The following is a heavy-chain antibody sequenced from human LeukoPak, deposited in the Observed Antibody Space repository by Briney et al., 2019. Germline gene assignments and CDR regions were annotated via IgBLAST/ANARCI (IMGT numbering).Heavy chain of an antibody. V-gene: IGHV4-39*02. CDR2: FYYTGST. CDR1: GASISRNTYY. CDR3: ARANYYDSSGYYYNAFDI. Sequence: PSETLSLTCSVSGASISRNTYYWGWIRQSPGKGLEWTGTFYYTGSTYYNPSLKIRITISVDTSKNHFSLKLSSVTAADTAVYYCARANYYDSSGYYYNAFDIWGQGTMVTVSS. D-gene: IGHD3-22*01. J-gene: IGHJ3*02.